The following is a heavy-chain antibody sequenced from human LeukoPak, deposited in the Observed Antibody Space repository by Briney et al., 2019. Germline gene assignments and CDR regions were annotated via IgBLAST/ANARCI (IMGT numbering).Heavy chain of an antibody. V-gene: IGHV4-59*10. Sequence: SETLSLTCAVYGGSFSGYYWSWIRQPAGKGLEWIGRIYTSGSTNYNPSLKSRVTISVDTSKNQFSLKLSSVTAADTAVYYCARYSSSWPYFDYWGQGTLVTVSS. CDR1: GGSFSGYY. CDR2: IYTSGST. D-gene: IGHD6-13*01. J-gene: IGHJ4*02. CDR3: ARYSSSWPYFDY.